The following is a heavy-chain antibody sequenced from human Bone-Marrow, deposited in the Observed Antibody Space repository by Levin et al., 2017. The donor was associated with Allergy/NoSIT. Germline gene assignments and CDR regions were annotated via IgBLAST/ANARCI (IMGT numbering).Heavy chain of an antibody. D-gene: IGHD3-16*01. V-gene: IGHV3-23*01. CDR3: AKWVRGSDGGWFFDF. CDR1: GFTFSSYA. J-gene: IGHJ2*01. CDR2: LSGRGETT. Sequence: GESLKISCAASGFTFSSYAMTWVRQAPGKGLEWVSGLSGRGETTYYADSVKGRFTISRDNDKNTLFLQMNSLRTEDTALFYCAKWVRGSDGGWFFDFWGRGTLVTVSS.